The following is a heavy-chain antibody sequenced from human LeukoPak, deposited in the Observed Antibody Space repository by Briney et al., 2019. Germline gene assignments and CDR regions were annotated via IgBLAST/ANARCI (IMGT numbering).Heavy chain of an antibody. CDR2: IYSGGST. D-gene: IGHD7-27*01. J-gene: IGHJ5*02. CDR3: TRNWGSDNWFDP. CDR1: GFAFNNYV. V-gene: IGHV3-53*01. Sequence: PGGSLRLSCAASGFAFNNYVMTWVRQAPGKGLEWVSVIYSGGSTYYADSVKGRFTISRDNSKNTLYLQMNSLRAEDTAVYYCTRNWGSDNWFDPWGQGTLVTVSS.